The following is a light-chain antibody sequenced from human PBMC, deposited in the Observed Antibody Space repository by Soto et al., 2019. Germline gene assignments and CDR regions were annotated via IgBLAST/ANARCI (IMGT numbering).Light chain of an antibody. CDR2: EVS. J-gene: IGLJ3*02. V-gene: IGLV2-14*01. CDR3: SSYTSSGV. Sequence: QSALTQPASVSGSPGQSITVSCTGTSSDVGLNYVSWYQQHAGKVPKLIIYEVSNRPSGVSTRFSGSKSGYTASLTISGLQAEDEADYYCSSYTSSGVFGGGTKLTVL. CDR1: SSDVGLNY.